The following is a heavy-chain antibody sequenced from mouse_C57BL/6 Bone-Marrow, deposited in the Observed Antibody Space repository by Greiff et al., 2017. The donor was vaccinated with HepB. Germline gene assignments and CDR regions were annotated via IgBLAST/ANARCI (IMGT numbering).Heavy chain of an antibody. CDR2: IYPRSGNT. D-gene: IGHD1-1*01. Sequence: QVQLQQSGAELARPGASVKLSCKASGYTFTSYGISWVKQRTGQGLEWIGEIYPRSGNTYYNEKFKGKATLTADKSSSTAYMELRSLTSEDSAVYFCARGGVYYYGSSWAMDYWGQGTSVTVSS. CDR1: GYTFTSYG. V-gene: IGHV1-81*01. J-gene: IGHJ4*01. CDR3: ARGGVYYYGSSWAMDY.